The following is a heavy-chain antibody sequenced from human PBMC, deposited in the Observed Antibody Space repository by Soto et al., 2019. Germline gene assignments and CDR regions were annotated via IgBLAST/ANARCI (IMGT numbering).Heavy chain of an antibody. CDR1: GGTFSSYS. D-gene: IGHD1-26*01. V-gene: IGHV1-69*01. Sequence: QVQLVQSGAEVKKPGSSVKVSCKASGGTFSSYSINWVRQAPGQGLEWMGELIPIFGTANYAQKFQGRVTITADEATSTAYRELNSMRSEDTAVYYCARDGGRHSGGIDYWGQGTLVTVS. J-gene: IGHJ4*02. CDR3: ARDGGRHSGGIDY. CDR2: LIPIFGTA.